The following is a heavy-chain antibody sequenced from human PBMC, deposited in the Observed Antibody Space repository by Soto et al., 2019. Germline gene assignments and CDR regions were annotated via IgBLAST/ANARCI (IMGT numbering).Heavy chain of an antibody. CDR3: ARFLNWSGYNYFDY. CDR2: INHSGST. V-gene: IGHV4-34*01. Sequence: SETLSLTCAVYGGSFSGYYWSWIRQPPGKGLEWIGEINHSGSTNYNPSLKSRVTISVDTSKNQFSLKLSSVTAADTAVYYCARFLNWSGYNYFDYWGQGTLVTVSS. J-gene: IGHJ4*02. CDR1: GGSFSGYY. D-gene: IGHD3-3*01.